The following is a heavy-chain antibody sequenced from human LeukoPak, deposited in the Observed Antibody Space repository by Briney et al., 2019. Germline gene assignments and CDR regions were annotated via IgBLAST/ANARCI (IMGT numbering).Heavy chain of an antibody. CDR3: AKDIAARPDFWFDP. V-gene: IGHV3-30-3*01. CDR2: ISYDGSNK. CDR1: GFTFSSYA. J-gene: IGHJ5*02. Sequence: GSLRLSCAASGFTFSSYAMHWVRQAPGKGLEWVAVISYDGSNKYYADSVKGRFTISRDNSKNTLYLQMNSLRAEDTAVYYCAKDIAARPDFWFDPWGQGTLVTVSS. D-gene: IGHD6-6*01.